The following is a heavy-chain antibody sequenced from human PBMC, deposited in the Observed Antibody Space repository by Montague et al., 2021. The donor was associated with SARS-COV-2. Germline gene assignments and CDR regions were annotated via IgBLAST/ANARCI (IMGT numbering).Heavy chain of an antibody. CDR3: AREGKGYCSTTSCQTAFDI. V-gene: IGHV3-33*01. J-gene: IGHJ3*02. Sequence: SLRLSCAASGFTFSSYGMHWVRQAPGKGLEWVAVIWYDGSNKYYXDSVKGRFTISRDNSKNTLYLQMNSLRAEDTAVYYCAREGKGYCSTTSCQTAFDIWGRGTMVTVSS. D-gene: IGHD2-2*01. CDR1: GFTFSSYG. CDR2: IWYDGSNK.